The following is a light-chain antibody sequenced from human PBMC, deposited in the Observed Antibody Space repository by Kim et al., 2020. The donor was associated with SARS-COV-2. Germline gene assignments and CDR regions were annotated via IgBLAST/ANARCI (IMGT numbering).Light chain of an antibody. CDR1: QSVDSSS. CDR2: GAS. V-gene: IGKV3-20*01. J-gene: IGKJ1*01. CDR3: QYYASSTWA. Sequence: EIVLTQSPGTLSLSPGEGATLSCRVSQSVDSSSLAWYQQKPGQAPRLLIYGASTRATGITDRFSGTGSGTDFTLTISRLELEDFAVYYCQYYASSTWAFGQGTEVDIK.